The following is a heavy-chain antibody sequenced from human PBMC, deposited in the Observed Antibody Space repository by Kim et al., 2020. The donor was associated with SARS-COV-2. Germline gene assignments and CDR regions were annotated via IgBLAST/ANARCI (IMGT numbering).Heavy chain of an antibody. V-gene: IGHV5-51*01. J-gene: IGHJ2*01. Sequence: RYSPSFHGPVTITADTSISNAYLQWSSLKASDTAMYYCARLPGGWYCDLWGRGTLVTVSS. D-gene: IGHD2-15*01. CDR3: ARLPGGWYCDL.